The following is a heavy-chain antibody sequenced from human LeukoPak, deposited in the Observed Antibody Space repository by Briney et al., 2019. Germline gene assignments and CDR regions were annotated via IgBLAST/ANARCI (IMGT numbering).Heavy chain of an antibody. CDR1: GYTFTSYA. J-gene: IGHJ5*02. CDR2: ISAYNGNT. D-gene: IGHD3-22*01. V-gene: IGHV1-18*01. CDR3: ARGKTYYYDSSGYCWFDP. Sequence: ASVKVSCKASGYTFTSYAMHWVRQAPGQGLEWMGWISAYNGNTNYAQKLQGRVTMTTDTSTSTAYMELRSLRSDDTAVYYCARGKTYYYDSSGYCWFDPRGQGTLVTVSS.